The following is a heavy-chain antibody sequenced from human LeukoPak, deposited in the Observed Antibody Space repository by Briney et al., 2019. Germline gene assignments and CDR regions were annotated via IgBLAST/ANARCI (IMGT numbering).Heavy chain of an antibody. J-gene: IGHJ4*02. CDR2: ISSSSSYI. V-gene: IGHV3-21*01. Sequence: GGSLRLSCAASGFTFSSYSMNWVRQAPGKGLEWVSSISSSSSYIYYADSVKGRFTISRGNAKNSLYLQMNSLRAEDTAVYYCARSHPSHLTGDYWGQGTLVTVSS. D-gene: IGHD3-3*02. CDR1: GFTFSSYS. CDR3: ARSHPSHLTGDY.